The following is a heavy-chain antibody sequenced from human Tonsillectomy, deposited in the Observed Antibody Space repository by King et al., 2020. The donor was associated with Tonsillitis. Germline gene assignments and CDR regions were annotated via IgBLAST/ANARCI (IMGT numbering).Heavy chain of an antibody. J-gene: IGHJ3*02. V-gene: IGHV1-24*01. CDR3: TTEILIAVAGPDAFDI. CDR2: FDPEDGER. D-gene: IGHD6-19*01. CDR1: GHRLSELF. Sequence: QLVQSGAEVKKPGASVKVSCKVSGHRLSELFMHWVRQAPGKGLEWMGGFDPEDGERIYSQKFQGRVTMTEDTSTDTTYMELSSLRSEDTAVYYCTTEILIAVAGPDAFDIWGQGTMVTVS.